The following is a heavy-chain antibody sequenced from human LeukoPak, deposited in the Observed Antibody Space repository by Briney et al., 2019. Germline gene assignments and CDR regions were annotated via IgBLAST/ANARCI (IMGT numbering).Heavy chain of an antibody. D-gene: IGHD3-22*01. J-gene: IGHJ5*02. CDR1: GYTFIDYY. Sequence: ASVKVSCKTSGYTFIDYYVYWVRQAPGQGLEWTGWIDPNSGNTIYAQKFQGRVTITRDTSINTAYMELSRLTSEDTAVYYCVGISPRFYFDISNSWGQGTLVTVSS. CDR3: VGISPRFYFDISNS. CDR2: IDPNSGNT. V-gene: IGHV1-2*02.